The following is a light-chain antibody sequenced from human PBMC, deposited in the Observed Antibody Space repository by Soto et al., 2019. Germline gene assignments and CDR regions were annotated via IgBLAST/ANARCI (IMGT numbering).Light chain of an antibody. CDR3: LQNHNYPRT. CDR1: QDISDD. Sequence: AIQMTQSPSSLSASVGDRVTITCRASQDISDDVGWYQQTPGKVPKLLISGASRLQSGVPSRFSGSGSGAAFTLTITRLRPEDSATYYCLQNHNYPRTFGQGTKVDI. CDR2: GAS. J-gene: IGKJ1*01. V-gene: IGKV1-6*01.